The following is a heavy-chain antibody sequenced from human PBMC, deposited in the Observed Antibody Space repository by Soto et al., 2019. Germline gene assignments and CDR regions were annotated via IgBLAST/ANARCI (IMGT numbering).Heavy chain of an antibody. CDR2: IKSKTDGGTT. V-gene: IGHV3-15*01. J-gene: IGHJ5*02. Sequence: GGSLRLSCAASGFTFSNPWMSWVRQAPGKGLEWVGRIKSKTDGGTTDYAAPVKGRFTISRDDSKNTLYLQMDSLKTEDTAVYYCTTVIVVVPAKVSWFDPWGQGTLVTVSS. CDR3: TTVIVVVPAKVSWFDP. CDR1: GFTFSNPW. D-gene: IGHD2-2*01.